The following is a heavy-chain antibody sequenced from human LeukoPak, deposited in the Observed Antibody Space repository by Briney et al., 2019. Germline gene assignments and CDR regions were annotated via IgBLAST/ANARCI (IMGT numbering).Heavy chain of an antibody. V-gene: IGHV3-30-3*01. J-gene: IGHJ6*02. CDR1: GFTFSRYA. CDR3: ARDTGSNYYYGMDV. D-gene: IGHD4-11*01. Sequence: GGSLRLSCAASGFTFSRYAMHWVRQAPGKGLEWVAVISYDGSNKYYADSVKGRFTISRDNSKNTLYLQMNSLRAEDTAVYYCARDTGSNYYYGMDVWGQGTTVTVSS. CDR2: ISYDGSNK.